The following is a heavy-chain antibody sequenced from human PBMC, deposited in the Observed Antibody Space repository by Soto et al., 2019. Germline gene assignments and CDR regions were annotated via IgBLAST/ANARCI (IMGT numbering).Heavy chain of an antibody. CDR2: ISYDGSNK. Sequence: QPGGSLRLSCAASGFTFSSYGMHWVRQAPGKGLEWVAVISYDGSNKYYADSVKGRFTISRDNSKNTLYLQMNSLRAEDTAVYYCAKDDGFRYYYYYGMDVWGQGTTVTVSS. CDR1: GFTFSSYG. V-gene: IGHV3-30*18. J-gene: IGHJ6*02. D-gene: IGHD5-12*01. CDR3: AKDDGFRYYYYYGMDV.